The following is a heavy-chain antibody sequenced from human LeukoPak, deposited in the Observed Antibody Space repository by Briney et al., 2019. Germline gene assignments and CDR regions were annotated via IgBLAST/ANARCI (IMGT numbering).Heavy chain of an antibody. D-gene: IGHD5/OR15-5a*01. Sequence: WETLSLTCNVSGGSISSNTYFWGWVRRPPGKGLEWIGSIRYSGSTYYNPSLKSRVTISVYTSKNQFSLNLSSLTAADTAVYYCATSDTVSTYNWFDPWGQGTLVTVS. V-gene: IGHV4-39*01. CDR3: ATSDTVSTYNWFDP. CDR1: GGSISSNTYF. CDR2: IRYSGST. J-gene: IGHJ5*02.